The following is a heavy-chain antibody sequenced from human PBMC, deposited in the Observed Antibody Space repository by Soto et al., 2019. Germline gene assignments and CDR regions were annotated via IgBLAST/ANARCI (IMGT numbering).Heavy chain of an antibody. Sequence: GGSLRLSCVGSGFTFSSNWMSWLRQAPGKGLEWVASMNEYGSERYYVDSVKGRFTISRDNAKNSLYLQMNSLRAEDTAVYYCARATGADKEDYWGQGTLVTVSS. CDR1: GFTFSSNW. J-gene: IGHJ4*02. V-gene: IGHV3-7*04. CDR3: ARATGADKEDY. D-gene: IGHD3-10*01. CDR2: MNEYGSER.